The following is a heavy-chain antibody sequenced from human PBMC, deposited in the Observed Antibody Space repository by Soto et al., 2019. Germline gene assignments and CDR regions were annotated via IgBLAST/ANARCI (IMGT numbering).Heavy chain of an antibody. CDR2: LSGSGGST. J-gene: IGHJ4*02. CDR1: GFTFSSYA. CDR3: AKDLRDWGFFDS. Sequence: DVQLLESGGELVQPGGSLRLACAASGFTFSSYAMSWVRQAPGKGLEWVSGLSGSGGSTNYADSVKGRFTSSRDNSKNTLYLQMSSLRDDDTAIYYCAKDLRDWGFFDSWGQGTLVTVSS. D-gene: IGHD7-27*01. V-gene: IGHV3-23*01.